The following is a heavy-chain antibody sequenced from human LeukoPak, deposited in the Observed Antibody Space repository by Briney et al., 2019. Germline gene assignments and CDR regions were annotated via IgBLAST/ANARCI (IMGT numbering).Heavy chain of an antibody. CDR1: GGSLSSYY. D-gene: IGHD6-13*01. J-gene: IGHJ4*02. V-gene: IGHV4-59*01. CDR2: IYYSGST. CDR3: ARDRGSTCDY. Sequence: SETLSLTCTVSGGSLSSYYWSWIRQPPGKGLELNGYIYYSGSTNYNPSLKSRVTISVDTSKNQFYLKLSSVTAADTAVYYCARDRGSTCDYGGQGSLVTVSS.